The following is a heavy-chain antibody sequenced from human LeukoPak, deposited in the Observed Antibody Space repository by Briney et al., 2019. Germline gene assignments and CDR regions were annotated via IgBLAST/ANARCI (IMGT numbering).Heavy chain of an antibody. CDR3: AREGLRGYDILTGYYNKFNFDY. V-gene: IGHV3-48*04. Sequence: GGSLRLSCAASGFTFSSYSMNWVRQAPGKGLEWVSYISSSSSTIYYADSVKGRFTISRDNAKNSLYLQMNSLRAEDTAVYYCAREGLRGYDILTGYYNKFNFDYWGQGTLVTVSS. CDR1: GFTFSSYS. CDR2: ISSSSSTI. J-gene: IGHJ4*02. D-gene: IGHD3-9*01.